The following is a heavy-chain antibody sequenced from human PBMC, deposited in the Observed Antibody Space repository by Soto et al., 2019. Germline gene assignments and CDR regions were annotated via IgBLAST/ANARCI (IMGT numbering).Heavy chain of an antibody. CDR2: IAYDGSNK. CDR1: GFTFSSYA. V-gene: IGHV3-30-3*01. J-gene: IGHJ4*02. D-gene: IGHD6-19*01. Sequence: QVQLVESGGGVVQPGRSLRLSCAASGFTFSSYAMHWVRQAPGKGLEWVAVIAYDGSNKYYADCVKGRFTISRDNSKNTLYLQMNRLRAEDTAVYYCASSKTYSSGWYLQGIDYWGQGTLVTVSS. CDR3: ASSKTYSSGWYLQGIDY.